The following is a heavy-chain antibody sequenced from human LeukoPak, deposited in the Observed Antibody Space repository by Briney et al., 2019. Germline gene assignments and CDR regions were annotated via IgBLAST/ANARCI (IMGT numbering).Heavy chain of an antibody. CDR2: INQDGSEK. CDR3: ARAGIAVRKGYYYYGMDV. D-gene: IGHD6-19*01. CDR1: GFTFSSSW. Sequence: GGSLRLSCAASGFTFSSSWMNWVRQAPGKGLEWVANINQDGSEKYYVDSVKGRFTISRDNAKNSLYLQMNSLRAEDTAVYYCARAGIAVRKGYYYYGMDVWGQGTTVTVSS. J-gene: IGHJ6*02. V-gene: IGHV3-7*01.